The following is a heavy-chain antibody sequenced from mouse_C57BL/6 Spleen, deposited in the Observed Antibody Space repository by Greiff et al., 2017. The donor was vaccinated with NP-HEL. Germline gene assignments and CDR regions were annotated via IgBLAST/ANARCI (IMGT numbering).Heavy chain of an antibody. CDR1: GYTFTSYW. J-gene: IGHJ1*03. Sequence: VQLQQPGTELVKPGASVKLSCKASGYTFTSYWMHWVKQRPGQGLEWIGNINPSNGGTNYNEKFKSKATLTVDKSSSTAYMQLSSLTSEDSAVYYCARSTFYYDGYFDVWGTGTTVTVSS. D-gene: IGHD1-1*01. CDR2: INPSNGGT. V-gene: IGHV1-53*01. CDR3: ARSTFYYDGYFDV.